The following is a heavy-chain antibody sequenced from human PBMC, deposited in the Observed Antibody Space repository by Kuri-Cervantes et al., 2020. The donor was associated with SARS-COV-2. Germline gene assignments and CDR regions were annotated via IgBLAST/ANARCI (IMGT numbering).Heavy chain of an antibody. D-gene: IGHD3-10*01. CDR1: GFTFSSYA. V-gene: IGHV3-30-3*01. CDR2: ISYDGSNK. CDR3: ARVVRGVIIEGDY. Sequence: GESLRHSCAASGFTFSSYAMHWVRQAPGKGLEWVAVISYDGSNKYYADSVKGRFTISRDNSKNTLYLQMNSLRAEDTAVYYCARVVRGVIIEGDYWGQGTLVTVSS. J-gene: IGHJ4*02.